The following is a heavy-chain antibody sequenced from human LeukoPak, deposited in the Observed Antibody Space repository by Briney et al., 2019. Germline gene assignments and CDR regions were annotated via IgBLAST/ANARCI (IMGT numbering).Heavy chain of an antibody. Sequence: GGSLRLSCAASGFYFSSYAMSWVRQAPGKGLEWVSAISGSGGSTYYADSVKGRFTISRDNSKNTLYLQMNSLRAEDTAVYYCAKVEGDTYYDFWSGYQYYFDYWGQGTLVTVSS. CDR1: GFYFSSYA. CDR3: AKVEGDTYYDFWSGYQYYFDY. J-gene: IGHJ4*02. CDR2: ISGSGGST. V-gene: IGHV3-23*01. D-gene: IGHD3-3*01.